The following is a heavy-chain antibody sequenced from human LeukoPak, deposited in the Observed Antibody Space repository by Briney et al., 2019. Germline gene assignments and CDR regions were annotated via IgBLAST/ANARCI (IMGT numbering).Heavy chain of an antibody. CDR3: ARDRYDFWSGYPASYFDL. D-gene: IGHD3-3*01. CDR2: ISSSGSTI. V-gene: IGHV3-48*03. Sequence: GGSLRLSCAASGFTFSSYEMNWVRQAPGKGLEWVSYISSSGSTIYYADSVKGRFTISRDNAKNSLYLQMHSLRAEDTAVYYCARDRYDFWSGYPASYFDLWGRGTLVTVSS. CDR1: GFTFSSYE. J-gene: IGHJ2*01.